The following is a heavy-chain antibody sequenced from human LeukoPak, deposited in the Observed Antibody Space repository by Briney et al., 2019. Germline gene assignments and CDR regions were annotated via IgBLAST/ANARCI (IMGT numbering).Heavy chain of an antibody. CDR3: AKTKDNYYYYGMDV. J-gene: IGHJ6*02. CDR1: GFTFSNYA. Sequence: PGRSLRLSCAASGFTFSNYAMSWVRQAPGKGLEWVSAISGSGTSTYYADSVKGRFTISRDNSKNTLYLQMNSLRAEDTAVYYCAKTKDNYYYYGMDVWGQGTTVTVSS. CDR2: ISGSGTST. V-gene: IGHV3-23*01.